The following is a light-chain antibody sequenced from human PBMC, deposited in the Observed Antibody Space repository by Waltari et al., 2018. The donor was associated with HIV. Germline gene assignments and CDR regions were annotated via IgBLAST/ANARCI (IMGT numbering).Light chain of an antibody. CDR3: NSRDDIGHWF. CDR2: GTN. V-gene: IGLV3-19*01. CDR1: SVRNYY. J-gene: IGLJ3*02. Sequence: SSELTQDPAVSVALGQTVRITCQGDSVRNYYASWYQQKPGQAPVLVFYGTNNRPSGIPYLLSGSTSGYTASLTITGAQAEDEADYYCNSRDDIGHWFFGAGTKVTVL.